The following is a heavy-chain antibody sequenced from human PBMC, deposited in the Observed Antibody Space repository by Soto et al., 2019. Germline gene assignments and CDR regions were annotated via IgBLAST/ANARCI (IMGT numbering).Heavy chain of an antibody. CDR3: VRGRGGD. Sequence: PGGSLRLSCAASGFTFSDYYMSRIRQAPGKGLEWISYISNSGTYTNYADSVKGRFTISRDNAKNSLYLRMNGLRAEDTAVYYCVRGRGGDWGQGTLVTVSS. CDR2: ISNSGTYT. CDR1: GFTFSDYY. V-gene: IGHV3-11*06. D-gene: IGHD3-10*01. J-gene: IGHJ4*02.